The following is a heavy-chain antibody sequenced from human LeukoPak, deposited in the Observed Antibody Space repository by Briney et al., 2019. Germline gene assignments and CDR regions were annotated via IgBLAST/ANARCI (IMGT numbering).Heavy chain of an antibody. CDR1: GFTFSSYE. CDR3: ASSPRGVY. D-gene: IGHD3-10*01. V-gene: IGHV3-48*03. J-gene: IGHJ4*01. CDR2: ISGSGSTI. Sequence: PGGSLRLSCAASGFTFSSYEMGWVRQAPGKGLEWVSEISGSGSTIFYADSVKGRFTISRDNANNSMYLQMNSLRVEDTAVYYCASSPRGVYWGQGTLVTVSS.